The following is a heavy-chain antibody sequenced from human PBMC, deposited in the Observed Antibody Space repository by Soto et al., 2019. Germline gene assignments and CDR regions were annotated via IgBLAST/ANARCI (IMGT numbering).Heavy chain of an antibody. V-gene: IGHV1-3*01. J-gene: IGHJ6*02. CDR2: INAGNGNT. D-gene: IGHD3-3*01. Sequence: ASVKVSCKASGYTFTSYAMHWVRQAPGQRLEWMGWINAGNGNTKYSQKFQGRVTITRDTSASTAYMELSSLRSEDTAVYYCARGSYYDSWSGHWDYYYGMDVWGQGTTVTVSS. CDR3: ARGSYYDSWSGHWDYYYGMDV. CDR1: GYTFTSYA.